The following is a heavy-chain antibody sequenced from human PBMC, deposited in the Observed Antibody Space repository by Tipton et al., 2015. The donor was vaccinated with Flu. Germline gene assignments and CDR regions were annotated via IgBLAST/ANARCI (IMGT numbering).Heavy chain of an antibody. J-gene: IGHJ4*02. V-gene: IGHV4-38-2*02. CDR3: ARLLREYGLGRGFFDY. CDR1: SYPITTNFY. CDR2: VYQSGDT. D-gene: IGHD3-10*01. Sequence: TLSLTCTVSSYPITTNFYWGWIRQSPGKGLQWIAIVYQSGDTYYNPSFRSRVTLSIDTSKNQFSLKLSSVTAADTAVYYCARLLREYGLGRGFFDYWGQGSLVTVSS.